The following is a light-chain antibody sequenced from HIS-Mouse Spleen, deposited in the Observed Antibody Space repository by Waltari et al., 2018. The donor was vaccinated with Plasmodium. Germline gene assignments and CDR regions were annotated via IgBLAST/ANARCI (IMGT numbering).Light chain of an antibody. J-gene: IGLJ1*01. CDR3: ISYTSSSTLNYF. V-gene: IGLV2-14*03. CDR2: DVC. Sequence: QSALTQTASVSGSPGQSITISCTGTSSDVGGYNYVSWYQQHPGKAPKLMVYDVCNRPSGVSNRFSGSKSGNTASLTISGLQADDVAAYYCISYTSSSTLNYFFGTGTKVTVL. CDR1: SSDVGGYNY.